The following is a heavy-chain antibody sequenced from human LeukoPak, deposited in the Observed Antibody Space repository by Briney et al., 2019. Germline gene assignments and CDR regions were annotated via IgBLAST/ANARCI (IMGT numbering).Heavy chain of an antibody. CDR2: ISSSSSYI. J-gene: IGHJ5*02. V-gene: IGHV3-21*01. Sequence: PGGSLRLSCAASGFTFSSYSMNWVRQAPGKGLEWVSSISSSSSYIYYADSVKGRFTISRDDAQNSLYLQMNSLRAEDTAVYYCARAVEYNWFDPWGQGTLVTVSS. CDR1: GFTFSSYS. CDR3: ARAVEYNWFDP.